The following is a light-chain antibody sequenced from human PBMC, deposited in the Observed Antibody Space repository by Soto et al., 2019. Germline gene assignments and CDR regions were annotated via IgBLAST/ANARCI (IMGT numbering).Light chain of an antibody. Sequence: QSVLTQPPSVSGAPGQRVTISCTGSSSNIGAGYEVHWYQQLPRTAPKLLIYGNSNRPSGVPDRFSGSKSGTSASLAITGLLAEDEDAYYCQSYDNSLSGMVFGGGTELTVL. V-gene: IGLV1-40*01. CDR3: QSYDNSLSGMV. CDR1: SSNIGAGYE. J-gene: IGLJ2*01. CDR2: GNS.